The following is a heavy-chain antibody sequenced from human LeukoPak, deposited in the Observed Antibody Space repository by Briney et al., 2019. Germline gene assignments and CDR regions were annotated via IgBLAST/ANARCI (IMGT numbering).Heavy chain of an antibody. J-gene: IGHJ4*02. V-gene: IGHV3-23*01. CDR3: ARDPYGSGSYYFLTDY. CDR1: GFTFSSYA. CDR2: ISGSGGST. D-gene: IGHD3-10*01. Sequence: PGGSLRLSCAASGFTFSSYAMSWVRQAPGKGLEWVSAISGSGGSTYYADSVKGRFTISRDNAKNSLYLQMNSLRAEDTAVYYCARDPYGSGSYYFLTDYWGQGTLVTVSS.